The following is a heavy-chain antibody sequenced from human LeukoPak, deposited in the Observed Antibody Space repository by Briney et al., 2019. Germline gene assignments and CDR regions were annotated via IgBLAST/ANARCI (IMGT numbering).Heavy chain of an antibody. J-gene: IGHJ4*02. Sequence: GASVKVSCKASGYTFTSYYMHWVRQAPGQGLGWMGIINPSGGSTSYAQKFQGRVTITADESTKTAYMELSSLTSEDTAVYYCARAPRDYYDGSGYYFPYFDHWGQGTLVTVSS. CDR3: ARAPRDYYDGSGYYFPYFDH. V-gene: IGHV1-46*01. CDR2: INPSGGST. CDR1: GYTFTSYY. D-gene: IGHD3-22*01.